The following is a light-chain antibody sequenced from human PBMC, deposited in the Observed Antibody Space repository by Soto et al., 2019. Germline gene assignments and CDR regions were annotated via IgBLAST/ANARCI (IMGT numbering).Light chain of an antibody. V-gene: IGLV1-44*01. CDR2: CNN. CDR1: SSNIGSNP. CDR3: ASWDDSLNGQV. J-gene: IGLJ2*01. Sequence: QSVLTQPPSASGTPGQRVTISCSGSSSNIGSNPVNWYQQLPGTAPKLLIYCNNQRPSGVPDRFSGSKSGTSASLAISGLQSEDEADYYCASWDDSLNGQVFGAGTKLTVL.